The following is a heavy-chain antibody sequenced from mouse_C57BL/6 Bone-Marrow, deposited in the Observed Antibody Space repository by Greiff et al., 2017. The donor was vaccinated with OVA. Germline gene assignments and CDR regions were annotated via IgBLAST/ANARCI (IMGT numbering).Heavy chain of an antibody. CDR1: GYTFTDYY. Sequence: VQLQQSGPVLVKPGASVKMSCKASGYTFTDYYMNWVKQSHGKSLEWIGVINPYNGGTSYNQKFKGKAPLTVDKSSSTAYMELNSLTSEDSAVYYCARSGYYYGSSDDWGQGTTLTVSS. J-gene: IGHJ2*01. CDR2: INPYNGGT. V-gene: IGHV1-19*01. CDR3: ARSGYYYGSSDD. D-gene: IGHD1-1*01.